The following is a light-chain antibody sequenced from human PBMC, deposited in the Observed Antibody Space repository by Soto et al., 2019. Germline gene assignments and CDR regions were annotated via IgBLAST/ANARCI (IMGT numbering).Light chain of an antibody. CDR2: DAS. J-gene: IGKJ1*01. Sequence: IQMTQSPSTLSASAGATVTITCRASQSVSTFLAWYQQKPGKAPKLLIYDASSLESGVPSRLSGSGSGTEFTLTISSLQPDDFATYYCQQYNSYSSTFGHGTKVDI. CDR1: QSVSTF. CDR3: QQYNSYSST. V-gene: IGKV1-5*01.